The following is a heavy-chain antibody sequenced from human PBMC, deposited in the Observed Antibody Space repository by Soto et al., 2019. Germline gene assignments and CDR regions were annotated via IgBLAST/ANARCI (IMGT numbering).Heavy chain of an antibody. CDR1: GFTFSNYE. CDR2: IHPSGQPI. D-gene: IGHD3-22*01. J-gene: IGHJ3*01. V-gene: IGHV3-48*03. CDR3: ARRDSR. Sequence: PGGSLRLSCAASGFTFSNYEIYWLRQAPGKGLEWVSYIHPSGQPIFYADSVKGRFTISRDNAKNSLYLQMRSLRAGVSAVYYCARRDSRWGEGTMVTV.